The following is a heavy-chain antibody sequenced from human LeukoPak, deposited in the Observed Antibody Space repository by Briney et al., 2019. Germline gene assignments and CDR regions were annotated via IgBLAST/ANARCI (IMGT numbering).Heavy chain of an antibody. CDR3: ARDSRYNWNDGWFDP. D-gene: IGHD1-1*01. Sequence: SVKVSCKASGGTFSSYAISWVRQAPGQGLEWMGGIIPIFGTANYAQKFQGRVTITVDESTSTAYTELSSLRSEDTAVYYCARDSRYNWNDGWFDPWGQGTLVTVSS. J-gene: IGHJ5*02. V-gene: IGHV1-69*19. CDR1: GGTFSSYA. CDR2: IIPIFGTA.